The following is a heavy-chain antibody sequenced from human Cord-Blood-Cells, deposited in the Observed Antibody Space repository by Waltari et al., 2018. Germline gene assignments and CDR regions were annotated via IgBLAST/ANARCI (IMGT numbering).Heavy chain of an antibody. CDR2: MNPNSGNT. Sequence: QSQLVKSGAEVKKPGAAVEVACKASGYNLTSYDINWVRQATGQGLEWMVWMNPNSGNTGYAQKFQGRVTMTRNTSISTAYMELSSLRSEDTAVYYCARGGLSIDAFDIWGQGTMVTVSS. V-gene: IGHV1-8*01. D-gene: IGHD2-21*01. J-gene: IGHJ3*02. CDR1: GYNLTSYD. CDR3: ARGGLSIDAFDI.